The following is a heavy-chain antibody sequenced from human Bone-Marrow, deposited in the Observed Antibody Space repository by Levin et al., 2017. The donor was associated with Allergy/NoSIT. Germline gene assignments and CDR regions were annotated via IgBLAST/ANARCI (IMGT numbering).Heavy chain of an antibody. V-gene: IGHV5-51*01. Sequence: PGGSLRLSCKGSGYSFTSYWIGWVRQMPGKGLEWMGIIYPGDSDTRYSPSFQGQVTISADKSISTAYLQWSSLKASDTAMYYCARCSHGTTGTTEYYYYYYMDVWGKGTTVTVSS. CDR2: IYPGDSDT. D-gene: IGHD1-1*01. CDR1: GYSFTSYW. CDR3: ARCSHGTTGTTEYYYYYYMDV. J-gene: IGHJ6*03.